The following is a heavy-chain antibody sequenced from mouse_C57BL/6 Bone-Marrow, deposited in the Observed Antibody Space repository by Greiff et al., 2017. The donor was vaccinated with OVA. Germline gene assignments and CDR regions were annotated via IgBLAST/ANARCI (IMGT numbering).Heavy chain of an antibody. D-gene: IGHD4-1*01. CDR2: INPSTGGT. CDR3: ARRRTGTCYFDY. J-gene: IGHJ2*01. Sequence: VQLQQSGPELVKPGASVKISCKASGYSFTGYYMNWVKQSPEKSLEWIGEINPSTGGTTYNQKFKAKATLTVDKSSSTAYIQLKSLTSEDSAVYYCARRRTGTCYFDYWGQGTTLTVSS. CDR1: GYSFTGYY. V-gene: IGHV1-42*01.